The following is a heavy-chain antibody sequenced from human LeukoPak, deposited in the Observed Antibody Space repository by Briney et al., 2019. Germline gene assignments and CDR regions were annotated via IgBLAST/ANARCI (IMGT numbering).Heavy chain of an antibody. CDR3: ASAPGVMTYFDY. CDR1: GFTFSSYA. CDR2: ISGSGGST. J-gene: IGHJ4*02. V-gene: IGHV3-23*01. D-gene: IGHD3-16*01. Sequence: GGSLRLSCAASGFTFSSYAMSWVRQAPGKGLEWVSAISGSGGSTYYADSVKGRFTISRDNAKNSLYLQMNSLSDEDTAVYYCASAPGVMTYFDYWGQGTLVTVSS.